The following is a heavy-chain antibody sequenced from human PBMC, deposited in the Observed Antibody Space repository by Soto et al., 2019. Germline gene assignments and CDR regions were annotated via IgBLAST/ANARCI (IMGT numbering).Heavy chain of an antibody. D-gene: IGHD2-2*01. CDR1: GFTFSSYS. CDR2: ISSSSSYI. Sequence: GGSLRLSCAASGFTFSSYSMNWVRQAPGKGLEWVSSISSSSSYIYYADSVKGRFTISRDNAKNSLYLQMNSLGAEDTAVYYCASEVVPAAILYQPSYGMDVWGQGTTVTVSS. J-gene: IGHJ6*02. V-gene: IGHV3-21*01. CDR3: ASEVVPAAILYQPSYGMDV.